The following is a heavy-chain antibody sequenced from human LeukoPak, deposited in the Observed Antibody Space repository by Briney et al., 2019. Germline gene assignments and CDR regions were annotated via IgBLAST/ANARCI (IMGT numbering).Heavy chain of an antibody. J-gene: IGHJ4*02. CDR2: IKQDGSER. Sequence: GGSLRLSCAASGFTFSTCWMTWVRQAPGKGLEWVANIKQDGSERYYVDFVEGRFTISRDNAKSSLYLQMNSLRAEDTAVYYCAKSLVVVNDPPDYWGQGTLVTVSS. D-gene: IGHD2-21*01. CDR3: AKSLVVVNDPPDY. CDR1: GFTFSTCW. V-gene: IGHV3-7*01.